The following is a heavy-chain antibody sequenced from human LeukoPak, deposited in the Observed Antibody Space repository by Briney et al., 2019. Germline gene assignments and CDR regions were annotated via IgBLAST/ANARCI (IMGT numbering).Heavy chain of an antibody. D-gene: IGHD4-17*01. V-gene: IGHV1-69*05. J-gene: IGHJ2*01. CDR1: GGTFSSYA. CDR2: IIPIFGTA. Sequence: SVKVSCKASGGTFSSYAISWVRQAPGQGLEWMGGIIPIFGTANYAQKFQGRVTITTDESTSTAYMELSSLRSEDTAVYYCARGPDYGDYRYWYFDLWGRGTLVTVSS. CDR3: ARGPDYGDYRYWYFDL.